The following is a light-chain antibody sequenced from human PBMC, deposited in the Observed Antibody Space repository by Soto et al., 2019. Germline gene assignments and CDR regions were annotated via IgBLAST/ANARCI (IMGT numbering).Light chain of an antibody. CDR3: GLYMGSGIWV. Sequence: QTVVTQEPSFSVSPGRTVTLTCGLSSGSVSTSYYPSWYQQTPGQAPRTLIYSTNTRSSGVPDRFSGSILGNKAALTITWAQADDESDYYCGLYMGSGIWVFGGGTKLTVL. V-gene: IGLV8-61*01. CDR1: SGSVSTSYY. J-gene: IGLJ3*02. CDR2: STN.